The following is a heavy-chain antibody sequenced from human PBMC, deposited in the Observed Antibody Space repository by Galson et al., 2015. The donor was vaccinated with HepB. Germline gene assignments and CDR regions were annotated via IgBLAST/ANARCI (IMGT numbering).Heavy chain of an antibody. CDR3: ARNGYCSSTSCYGNNWFDP. Sequence: SVKVSCKASGYTFTGYYMHWVRQAPGQGLEWMGRINPNSGGTNYAQKFQGRVTMTRDTSISTAYMELSRLRSDDTAVYYCARNGYCSSTSCYGNNWFDPWGQGTLVTVSS. CDR2: INPNSGGT. V-gene: IGHV1-2*06. CDR1: GYTFTGYY. D-gene: IGHD2-2*01. J-gene: IGHJ5*02.